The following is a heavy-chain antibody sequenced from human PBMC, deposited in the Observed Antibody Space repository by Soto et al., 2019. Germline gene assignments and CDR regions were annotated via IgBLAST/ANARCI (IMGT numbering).Heavy chain of an antibody. J-gene: IGHJ4*02. CDR2: IYWNDDK. CDR3: ARRFDVLRFLEWKSYYFDY. CDR1: GFSLSTSGVG. D-gene: IGHD3-3*01. V-gene: IGHV2-5*01. Sequence: SGPTLVKPTQTLTLTCTFSGFSLSTSGVGVGWIRQPPGKALEWLALIYWNDDKRYSPSLKSRLTITKDTSKNQVVLTMTNMDPVDTATYYCARRFDVLRFLEWKSYYFDYWGQGTLVTVSS.